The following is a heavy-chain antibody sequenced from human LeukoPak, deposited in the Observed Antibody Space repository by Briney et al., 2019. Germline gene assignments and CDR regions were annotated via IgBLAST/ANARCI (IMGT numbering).Heavy chain of an antibody. CDR1: GYTFTGYY. CDR3: ARGTNWYDA. V-gene: IGHV1-2*02. CDR2: INPDSGGT. Sequence: ASVKVSCKASGYTFTGYYIHWVRQAPRQGLEWMGWINPDSGGTKFAQKFQGRVTMTRDTSISTAYMELSRLISDDTAVYYCARGTNWYDAWGQGTLVTVSS. J-gene: IGHJ5*02.